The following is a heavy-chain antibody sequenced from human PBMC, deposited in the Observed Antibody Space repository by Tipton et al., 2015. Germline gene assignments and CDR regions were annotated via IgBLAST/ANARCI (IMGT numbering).Heavy chain of an antibody. J-gene: IGHJ4*02. CDR1: SDSISKYY. D-gene: IGHD4-23*01. CDR3: ARARGRHGGLFDS. Sequence: TLSLTCTVSSDSISKYYWSWIRQPPGKELEWIGYIQYSGSTNYNPSLKSRVTISVDTSKTQFSLKRRSVTATDTAVYYCARARGRHGGLFDSWGQGTLVTVSS. V-gene: IGHV4-59*01. CDR2: IQYSGST.